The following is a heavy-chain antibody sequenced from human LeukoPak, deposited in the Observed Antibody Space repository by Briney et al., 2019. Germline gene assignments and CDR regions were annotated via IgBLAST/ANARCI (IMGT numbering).Heavy chain of an antibody. J-gene: IGHJ4*02. Sequence: SETLSLTCTVSGYSISSGYYWGWIRQPPGKGLEWIGSIYHSGSTYYNPSLKSRVTISVDTSKNQFSLKLSSVTAADTAVYYCARVTVTYYYDRRIRRGYYFDYWGQGTLVTVSS. D-gene: IGHD3-22*01. V-gene: IGHV4-38-2*02. CDR2: IYHSGST. CDR1: GYSISSGYY. CDR3: ARVTVTYYYDRRIRRGYYFDY.